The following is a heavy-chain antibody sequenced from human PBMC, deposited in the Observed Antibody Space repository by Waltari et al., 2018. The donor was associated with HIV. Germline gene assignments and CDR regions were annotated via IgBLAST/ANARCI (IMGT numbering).Heavy chain of an antibody. Sequence: QVHLVESGGGVVQSGRSLRLSCTTSGFVFNQFGMHWVRQAPGKGLEWLAFIRFDGSMKFYRESVKGRFTISRDKSKKTVFLQMNSLRPDDTAVYYCAKDLQTLLRGGALDPWGQGTLVTVSS. CDR2: IRFDGSMK. D-gene: IGHD3-10*01. J-gene: IGHJ5*02. V-gene: IGHV3-30*02. CDR1: GFVFNQFG. CDR3: AKDLQTLLRGGALDP.